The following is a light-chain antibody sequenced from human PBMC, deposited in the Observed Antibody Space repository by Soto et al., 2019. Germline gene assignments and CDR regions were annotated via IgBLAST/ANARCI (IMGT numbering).Light chain of an antibody. Sequence: QSALTQPASVSGSPGQSITISCTGTSNDVGVYNYVSWYQHHSGKAPKLIIYEVSNRPSGVSDRFSGSKSGKTASLTISGLQAEDEADYYCSSYTSTSTPYVFGGGTKVTVL. CDR2: EVS. J-gene: IGLJ1*01. V-gene: IGLV2-14*01. CDR1: SNDVGVYNY. CDR3: SSYTSTSTPYV.